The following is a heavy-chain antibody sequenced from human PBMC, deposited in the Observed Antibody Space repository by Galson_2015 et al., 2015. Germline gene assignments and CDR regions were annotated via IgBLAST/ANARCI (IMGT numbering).Heavy chain of an antibody. J-gene: IGHJ6*03. V-gene: IGHV3-11*01. CDR2: ISSSGSTI. CDR3: ARGGEDSSGYYYGGSNYYYYMDV. CDR1: GFTLSDYY. Sequence: SLRLSCAASGFTLSDYYMSWIRQAPGKGLEWVSYISSSGSTIYYAGSVKGRFTISRDNAKNSLYLQMNSLRAEDTAVYYCARGGEDSSGYYYGGSNYYYYMDVWGKGTTVTVSS. D-gene: IGHD3-22*01.